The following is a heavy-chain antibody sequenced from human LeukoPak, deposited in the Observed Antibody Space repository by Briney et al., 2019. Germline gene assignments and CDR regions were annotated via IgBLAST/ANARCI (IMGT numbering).Heavy chain of an antibody. CDR1: GFTFDDYA. V-gene: IGHV3-9*01. CDR3: AKDILGGCCSGGSCYPQLFDY. D-gene: IGHD2-15*01. J-gene: IGHJ4*02. CDR2: ISWNSGSI. Sequence: GGSLRLSCAASGFTFDDYAMHWVRQAPGKGLEWVSGISWNSGSIGYADSVKGRFAISRDNAKNSLYLQMNSLRAEDTALYYCAKDILGGCCSGGSCYPQLFDYWGQGTLVTVSS.